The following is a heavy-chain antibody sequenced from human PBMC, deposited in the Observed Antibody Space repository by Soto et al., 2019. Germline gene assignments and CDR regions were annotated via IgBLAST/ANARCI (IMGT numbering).Heavy chain of an antibody. CDR2: IYYSGTT. Sequence: SETLSLTCTVSGASISSADCYWSWLRQPPGKCPEWLGYIYYSGTTYYNPSLKSRITISVDTSKNHFSLRLNSVTAADTAVYYCARALYSSTWYGDFDSWGQGTLVTVYS. V-gene: IGHV4-30-4*01. D-gene: IGHD6-13*01. CDR3: ARALYSSTWYGDFDS. CDR1: GASISSADCY. J-gene: IGHJ4*02.